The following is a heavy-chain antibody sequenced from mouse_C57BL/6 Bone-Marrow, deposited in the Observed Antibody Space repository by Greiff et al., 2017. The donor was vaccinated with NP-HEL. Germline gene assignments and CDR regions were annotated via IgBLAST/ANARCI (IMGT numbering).Heavy chain of an antibody. CDR1: GYTFTTYP. V-gene: IGHV1-47*01. Sequence: QVQLQQSGAELVKPGASVKMSCKASGYTFTTYPIEWVKQNHGKSLEWIGNFHPYNDDTEYNEKFKNKATLTVEKSSSTVYLELSRLTSDDSSYYYCARGGNSWYYLDFWGQGTTLTVSS. D-gene: IGHD2-1*01. CDR3: ARGGNSWYYLDF. J-gene: IGHJ2*01. CDR2: FHPYNDDT.